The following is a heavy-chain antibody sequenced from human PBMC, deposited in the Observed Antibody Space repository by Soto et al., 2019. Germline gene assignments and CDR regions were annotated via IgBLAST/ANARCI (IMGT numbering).Heavy chain of an antibody. CDR1: GYSISSGYY. Sequence: SETLSLTCAVSGYSISSGYYWGWIRQPPGKGLEWIGSIYHSGITYYNPSLKSRVTISVDTSKNQFSLKLSSVTAADTAVYYCARVGRDGYNYGPIDYWGQGTLVTVSS. V-gene: IGHV4-38-2*01. CDR2: IYHSGIT. D-gene: IGHD5-12*01. J-gene: IGHJ4*02. CDR3: ARVGRDGYNYGPIDY.